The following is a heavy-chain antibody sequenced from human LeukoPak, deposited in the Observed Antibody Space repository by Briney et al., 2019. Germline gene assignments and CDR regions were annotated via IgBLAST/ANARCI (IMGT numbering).Heavy chain of an antibody. D-gene: IGHD6-19*01. J-gene: IGHJ5*02. CDR3: ATGGWQWLAKYNWFDP. CDR2: FDPEDGET. CDR1: GYTLTELS. V-gene: IGHV1-24*01. Sequence: ASVKVSCKVSGYTLTELSMHWVRQAPGKGLEWMGGFDPEDGETIYAQKFQGRVTMTEDTSTDTAYMELSSLRSEDTAVYYCATGGWQWLAKYNWFDPWGQGTLVTVSS.